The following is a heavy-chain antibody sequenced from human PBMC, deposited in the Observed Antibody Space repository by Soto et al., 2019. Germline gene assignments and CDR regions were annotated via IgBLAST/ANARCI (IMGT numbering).Heavy chain of an antibody. V-gene: IGHV4-59*01. CDR3: ERDLRGYCGADCYPLDV. CDR1: GGSISSYY. CDR2: MYNTGST. J-gene: IGHJ6*02. D-gene: IGHD2-21*02. Sequence: SETLSLTCTVSGGSISSYYWSWIRQPPGKGLEWIGYMYNTGSTIYNPSLKSRVTISVDTSKNQFSLKLNSVTAADTAVYYCERDLRGYCGADCYPLDVWGQGTTVTVSS.